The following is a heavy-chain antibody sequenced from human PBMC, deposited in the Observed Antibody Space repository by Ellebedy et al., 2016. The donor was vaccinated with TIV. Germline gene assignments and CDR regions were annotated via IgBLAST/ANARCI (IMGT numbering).Heavy chain of an antibody. V-gene: IGHV4-59*12. CDR1: GGSISSYY. CDR2: IYYSGST. CDR3: ARDQGATTDN. J-gene: IGHJ4*02. Sequence: GSLRLSCTVSGGSISSYYWSWIRQPPGKGLEWIGYIYYSGSTNYNPSLKSRVTISVDTSKNQFSLKLSSVTAADTAVYYCARDQGATTDNWGQGTLVTVSS. D-gene: IGHD1-26*01.